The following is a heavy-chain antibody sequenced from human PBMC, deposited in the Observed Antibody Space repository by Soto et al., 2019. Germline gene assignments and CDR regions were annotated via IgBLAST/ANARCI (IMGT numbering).Heavy chain of an antibody. J-gene: IGHJ6*02. CDR1: GGSISSGDYY. CDR2: INYSGST. Sequence: QVQLQESGPGLVKPSQTLSLTCTVSGGSISSGDYYWSWIRQPPGKGLGWIGYINYSGSTYYNPSLKSRVTPSVDTTKSQLSLKMSSATAADTAVYYCASHDYAQYGMDVWGQGTTVTVSS. CDR3: ASHDYAQYGMDV. D-gene: IGHD3-16*01. V-gene: IGHV4-30-4*01.